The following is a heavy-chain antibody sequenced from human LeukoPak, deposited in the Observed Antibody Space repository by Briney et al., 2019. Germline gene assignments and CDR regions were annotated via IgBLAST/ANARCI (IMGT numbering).Heavy chain of an antibody. CDR2: IIPIFGTA. V-gene: IGHV1-69*13. CDR3: ARVSQASHRYCSAGSCYRNSFDY. CDR1: GGTFSSYA. J-gene: IGHJ4*02. Sequence: ASVKVSCKASGGTFSSYAISWVRQAPGQGLEWMGGIIPIFGTANYAQKFQGRVTITADESTSTAYMELSSLRSADTAVYYCARVSQASHRYCSAGSCYRNSFDYWGQGTLVTVSS. D-gene: IGHD2-15*01.